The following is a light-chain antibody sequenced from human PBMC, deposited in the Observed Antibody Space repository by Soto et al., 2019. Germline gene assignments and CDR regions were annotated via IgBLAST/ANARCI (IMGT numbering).Light chain of an antibody. CDR2: DAS. CDR1: QSVSSY. CDR3: QQYNNWPPGAT. V-gene: IGKV3-11*01. Sequence: PGERATLSCRASQSVSSYLAWYQQKPGQAPRLLIYDASNRATGIPARFSGSGSGTDFTLTISSLEPEDFAVYYCQQYNNWPPGATFGPGTKV. J-gene: IGKJ3*01.